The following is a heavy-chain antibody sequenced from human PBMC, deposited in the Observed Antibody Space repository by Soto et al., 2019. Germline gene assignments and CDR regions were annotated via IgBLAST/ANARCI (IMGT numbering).Heavy chain of an antibody. D-gene: IGHD3-16*01. CDR3: TRGADGFDY. V-gene: IGHV3-13*01. CDR1: GFTFSSYD. CDR2: IGTAGDT. J-gene: IGHJ4*02. Sequence: EVQLVESGGAWVQPGGSLRLSCAASGFTFSSYDFHWVRQATGKGLEWVSGIGTAGDTYYAGSVKGRFIMSRENAKNSLYLQMNSLRAGDTAVYYCTRGADGFDYWGQGTLVTVSS.